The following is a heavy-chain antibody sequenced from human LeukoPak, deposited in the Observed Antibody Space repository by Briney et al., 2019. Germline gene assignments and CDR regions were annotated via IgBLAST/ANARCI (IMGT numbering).Heavy chain of an antibody. V-gene: IGHV4-59*01. J-gene: IGHJ4*02. CDR2: IYYGGST. Sequence: SETLSLTCAVSGGSISGYYWSWIRQPPGKGLEWIAYIYYGGSTNYNPSLKSRVTISVDASKNQVSLKLSSVTAADTAVYYCARVESTRAIDYWGQGTLVTVSS. CDR3: ARVESTRAIDY. D-gene: IGHD2-2*01. CDR1: GGSISGYY.